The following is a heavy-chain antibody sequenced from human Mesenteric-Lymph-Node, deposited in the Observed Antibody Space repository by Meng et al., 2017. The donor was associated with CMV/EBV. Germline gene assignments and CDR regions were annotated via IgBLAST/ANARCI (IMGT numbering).Heavy chain of an antibody. CDR2: IIPLFGTT. CDR3: ARGAYSKSLYYFYFYGMDL. D-gene: IGHD4-11*01. CDR1: GGTFSGYA. V-gene: IGHV1-69*05. Sequence: SVKVSCKASGGTFSGYAISWVRQAPGQGLEWMGGIIPLFGTTNYAYKFQDRVTITTDESTSTACMDVTSLRSEDTAVYYCARGAYSKSLYYFYFYGMDLWGQGTTVTVSS. J-gene: IGHJ6*02.